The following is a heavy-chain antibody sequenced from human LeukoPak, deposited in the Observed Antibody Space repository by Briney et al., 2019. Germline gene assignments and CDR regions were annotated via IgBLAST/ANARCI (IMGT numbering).Heavy chain of an antibody. Sequence: SETLSLTCAVYGGSFSGYYWSWIRQPPGKGLERIGEINHSGSTNYNPSLKSRVTISVDTSKNQFSPKLSSVTAADTAVYYCARESNNYYYYYMDVWGKGTTVTVSS. CDR3: ARESNNYYYYYMDV. CDR2: INHSGST. V-gene: IGHV4-34*01. J-gene: IGHJ6*03. CDR1: GGSFSGYY.